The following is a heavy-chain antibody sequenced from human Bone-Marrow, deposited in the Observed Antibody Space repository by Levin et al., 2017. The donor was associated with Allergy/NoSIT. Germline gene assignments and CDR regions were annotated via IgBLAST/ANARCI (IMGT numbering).Heavy chain of an antibody. J-gene: IGHJ6*02. CDR3: ATTMVGANNGLDV. CDR2: IIPILGTP. CDR1: GGTFRGYA. V-gene: IGHV1-69*13. Sequence: ASVKVSCKASGGTFRGYAFTWVRQAPGQGLEWIGGIIPILGTPNYAQKNQGRVTILADESTSTAYMELSNLRSEDTAVYYCATTMVGANNGLDVWGQGTTVTVSS. D-gene: IGHD1-26*01.